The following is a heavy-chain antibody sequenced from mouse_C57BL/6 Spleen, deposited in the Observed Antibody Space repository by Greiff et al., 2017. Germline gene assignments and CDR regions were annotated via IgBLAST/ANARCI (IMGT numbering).Heavy chain of an antibody. V-gene: IGHV1-80*01. CDR2: IYPGDGDT. J-gene: IGHJ4*01. CDR1: GYAFSSYW. D-gene: IGHD2-1*01. Sequence: QVQLKQSGAELVKPGASVKISCKASGYAFSSYWMNWVKQRPGKGLEWIGQIYPGDGDTNYNGKFKGKATLTADKSSSTAYMQLSSLTSEDSAVYFCARRDYYGNCFYYAMDYWGQGTSVTGSS. CDR3: ARRDYYGNCFYYAMDY.